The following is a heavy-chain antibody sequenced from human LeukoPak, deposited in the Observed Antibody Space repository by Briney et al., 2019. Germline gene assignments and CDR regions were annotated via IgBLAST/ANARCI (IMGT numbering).Heavy chain of an antibody. D-gene: IGHD1-26*01. CDR3: AREPVGATRNYYFDY. J-gene: IGHJ4*02. V-gene: IGHV4-38-2*02. Sequence: SETLSLTCTVSGYSISSGYYWGWIRQPPGKGLEWIGSIYHSGSTYYNPSLMSRVTISVDTSKNQFSLKLSSVTAADTAVYYCAREPVGATRNYYFDYWGQGTLVTVSS. CDR1: GYSISSGYY. CDR2: IYHSGST.